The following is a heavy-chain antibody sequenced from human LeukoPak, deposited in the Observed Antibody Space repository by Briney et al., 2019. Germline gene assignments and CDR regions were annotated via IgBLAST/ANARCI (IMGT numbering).Heavy chain of an antibody. CDR1: GGSISSYY. D-gene: IGHD1-1*01. CDR3: AREEGTGWFDP. Sequence: PSETLSLTCTVSGGSISSYYWSWIRQPPGKGLEWIGYIYYSGSTNYNPSLKSRVTMSVDTSKNQFSLKLSSVTAADTAVYYCAREEGTGWFDPWGQGTLVTVSS. J-gene: IGHJ5*02. CDR2: IYYSGST. V-gene: IGHV4-59*12.